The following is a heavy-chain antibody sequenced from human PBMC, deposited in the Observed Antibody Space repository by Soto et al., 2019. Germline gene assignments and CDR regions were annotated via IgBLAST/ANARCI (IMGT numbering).Heavy chain of an antibody. J-gene: IGHJ6*02. D-gene: IGHD2-2*01. Sequence: WDSVKVSCKESGSTFSSYAISWVRQAPGKGLEWMGGIIPIFGTANYAQKFQGRVTITADESTSTAYMELSSLRSEDTAVYYCARGVVVPAVTYYYYGMDVWGRGTTVTVSS. CDR2: IIPIFGTA. CDR1: GSTFSSYA. CDR3: ARGVVVPAVTYYYYGMDV. V-gene: IGHV1-69*13.